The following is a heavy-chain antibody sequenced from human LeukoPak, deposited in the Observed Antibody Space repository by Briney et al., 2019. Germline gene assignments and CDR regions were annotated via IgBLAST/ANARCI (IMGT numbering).Heavy chain of an antibody. Sequence: GGPLSLSCAASGFTFNSYHMHWLPQATGEGLEGVSSISSSSSYIYYADSVKGRFTISRDNAKNSLYLQMNSLRAEDTAVYYCARSPTEYYDSSGFDYWGQGTLVTASS. J-gene: IGHJ4*02. CDR1: GFTFNSYH. CDR3: ARSPTEYYDSSGFDY. D-gene: IGHD3-22*01. CDR2: ISSSSSYI. V-gene: IGHV3-21*01.